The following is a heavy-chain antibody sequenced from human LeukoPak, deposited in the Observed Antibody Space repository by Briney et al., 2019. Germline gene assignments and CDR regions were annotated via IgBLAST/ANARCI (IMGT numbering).Heavy chain of an antibody. J-gene: IGHJ5*02. Sequence: GESLKISCKASGYSFTTYWIGWVRQMPGKGLEWMGIIYPADSTAHYSPSFQGQVTISVDKSINTAYLQWSRLKASDTAMYYCARLSQGSGRNWFDPWGQGTLVTVSS. D-gene: IGHD3-10*01. CDR2: IYPADSTA. V-gene: IGHV5-51*01. CDR1: GYSFTTYW. CDR3: ARLSQGSGRNWFDP.